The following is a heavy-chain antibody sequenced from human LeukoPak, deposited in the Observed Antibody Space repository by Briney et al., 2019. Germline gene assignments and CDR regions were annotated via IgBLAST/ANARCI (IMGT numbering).Heavy chain of an antibody. CDR1: GGSISSDY. CDR2: IYYSGST. Sequence: SETLSLTCTVSGGSISSDYWGWIRQPPGKGLEWIGYIYYSGSTNYNPSLKSRVTISVDTSRNQFSLKLSSVTAADTAVYYCARRTSSGYFAYWGQGTLVTVSS. CDR3: ARRTSSGYFAY. D-gene: IGHD3-22*01. J-gene: IGHJ4*02. V-gene: IGHV4-59*08.